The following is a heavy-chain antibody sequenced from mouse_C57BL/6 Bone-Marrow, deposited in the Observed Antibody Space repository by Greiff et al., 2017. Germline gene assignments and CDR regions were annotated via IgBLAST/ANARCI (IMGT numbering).Heavy chain of an antibody. D-gene: IGHD1-1*01. J-gene: IGHJ3*01. CDR1: GFTFSSYG. V-gene: IGHV5-6*01. CDR3: ARHPYYYGSSYGGFAY. CDR2: ISSGGSYT. Sequence: EVMLVESGGDLVKPGGSLKLSCAASGFTFSSYGMSWVRQTPDKRLEWVATISSGGSYTYYPDSVKGRFTIARDNAKNTLYLQMSSLKSEDTAMYYCARHPYYYGSSYGGFAYWGQGNLVTVSA.